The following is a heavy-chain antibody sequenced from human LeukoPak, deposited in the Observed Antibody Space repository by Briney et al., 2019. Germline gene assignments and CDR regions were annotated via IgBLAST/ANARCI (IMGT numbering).Heavy chain of an antibody. D-gene: IGHD3-10*01. J-gene: IGHJ4*02. Sequence: ASVKVSCKASGYTFTGYYMHWVRQAPGQGLGWMGWMNPNSGNTGYAQKFQGRVTMTRNTSISTAYMELSSLRSEDTAVYYCARGISITMVRGVIGDWGQGTLVTVSS. CDR1: GYTFTGYY. CDR3: ARGISITMVRGVIGD. CDR2: MNPNSGNT. V-gene: IGHV1-8*02.